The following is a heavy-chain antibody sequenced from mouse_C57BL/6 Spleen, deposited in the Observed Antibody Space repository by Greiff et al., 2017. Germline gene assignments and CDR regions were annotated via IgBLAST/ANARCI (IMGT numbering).Heavy chain of an antibody. J-gene: IGHJ2*01. Sequence: QVQLQQPGAELVMPGASVKLSCKASGYTFTSYWMHWVKQRPGQGLEWIGEIDPSDSYTNSNQKFKGKSTLTVDKSSSTAYMQLSSLTSEDSAVYYCARWGTAQATFDYWGQGTTLTVSS. D-gene: IGHD3-2*02. CDR2: IDPSDSYT. CDR1: GYTFTSYW. CDR3: ARWGTAQATFDY. V-gene: IGHV1-69*01.